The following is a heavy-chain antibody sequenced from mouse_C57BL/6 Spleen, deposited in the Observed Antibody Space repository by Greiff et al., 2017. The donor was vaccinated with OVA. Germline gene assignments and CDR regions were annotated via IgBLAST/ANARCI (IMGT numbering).Heavy chain of an antibody. CDR3: TRWYYGHSYFDY. CDR2: IDPETGGT. V-gene: IGHV1-15*01. J-gene: IGHJ2*01. CDR1: GYTFTDYE. Sequence: LVESGAELVRPGASVTLSCKASGYTFTDYEMHWVKQTPVHGLEWIGAIDPETGGTAYNQKFKGKAILTADKSSSTAYMELRSLTSEDSAVYYCTRWYYGHSYFDYWGQGTTLTVSS. D-gene: IGHD1-1*01.